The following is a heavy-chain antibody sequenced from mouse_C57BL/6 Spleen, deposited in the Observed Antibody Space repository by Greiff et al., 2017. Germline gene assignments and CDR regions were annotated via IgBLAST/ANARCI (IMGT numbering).Heavy chain of an antibody. CDR1: GFTFSDYY. V-gene: IGHV5-12*01. CDR3: ARHYAMDY. CDR2: ISNGGGST. J-gene: IGHJ4*01. Sequence: EVKLMESGGGLVQPGGSLKLSCAASGFTFSDYYMYWVRQTPEKRLEWVAYISNGGGSTYYPDTVQGRFTISRDNAKNTLYLQMSRLKSEDTAMYYCARHYAMDYWGQGTSVTVSS.